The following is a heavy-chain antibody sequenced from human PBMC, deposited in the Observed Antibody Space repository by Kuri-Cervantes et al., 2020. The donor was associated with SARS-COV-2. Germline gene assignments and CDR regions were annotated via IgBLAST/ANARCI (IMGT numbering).Heavy chain of an antibody. V-gene: IGHV1-69*04. CDR3: ARATPSGPTTPGI. J-gene: IGHJ3*02. Sequence: SVKVSCKASGGTFSSYAISWVRQVPGQGLEWMGRIIPILGIANYAQKFQGRVTITADKSTSTAYMELSSLRSEDTAVYYCARATPSGPTTPGIWGQGTMVTVSS. D-gene: IGHD3-10*01. CDR2: IIPILGIA. CDR1: GGTFSSYA.